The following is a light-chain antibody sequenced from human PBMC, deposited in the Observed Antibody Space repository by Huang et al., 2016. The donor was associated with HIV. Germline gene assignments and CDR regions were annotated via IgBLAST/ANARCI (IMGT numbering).Light chain of an antibody. CDR2: GAS. J-gene: IGKJ1*01. V-gene: IGKV3-15*01. CDR1: QTVSEH. Sequence: EILLTQSPATLSVSPGARATLSCRASQTVSEHLAWFQQRPGQAPRLLIYGASNRATGIPARFSGRGSGTEFSLTITNLQSDDFVLYFCHQYYTLPRTFGQGTKVEIK. CDR3: HQYYTLPRT.